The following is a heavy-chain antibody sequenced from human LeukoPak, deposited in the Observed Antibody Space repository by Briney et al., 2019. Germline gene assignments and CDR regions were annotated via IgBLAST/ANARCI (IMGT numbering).Heavy chain of an antibody. Sequence: PGGSLRLSCAASAFTFSSYGMHWVRQAPGKGLEWVAFIRLDGNNKYYADSVEGRFTISRDNSKNTLYLQMNSLRDEDTAVYYCASGGYREYYFDYWGQGTLVTVSS. CDR1: AFTFSSYG. J-gene: IGHJ4*02. D-gene: IGHD5-12*01. CDR2: IRLDGNNK. CDR3: ASGGYREYYFDY. V-gene: IGHV3-30*02.